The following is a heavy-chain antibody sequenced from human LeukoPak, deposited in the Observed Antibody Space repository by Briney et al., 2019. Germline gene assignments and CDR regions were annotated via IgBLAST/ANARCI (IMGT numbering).Heavy chain of an antibody. J-gene: IGHJ4*02. CDR2: IGSKSYSGTT. V-gene: IGHV3-49*04. CDR3: TRVIRLSGGRYYFDY. D-gene: IGHD2-21*01. Sequence: PGRSLRLSCTASGFNLGDYAMSWVRQAPGKGLEWVGFIGSKSYSGTTEYAASVKGRLTVSRDDSKSVAYLQMNSLTTEDTAVYYCTRVIRLSGGRYYFDYWGQGTLVTVSS. CDR1: GFNLGDYA.